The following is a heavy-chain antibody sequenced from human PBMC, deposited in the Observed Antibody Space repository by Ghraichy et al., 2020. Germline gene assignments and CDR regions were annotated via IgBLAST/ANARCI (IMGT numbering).Heavy chain of an antibody. V-gene: IGHV3-33*01. CDR1: GFTFSSYG. CDR3: ARERQLWFGSIPYYYYGMDV. D-gene: IGHD3-10*01. J-gene: IGHJ6*02. Sequence: GGSLRLSCAASGFTFSSYGMHWVRQAPGKGLEWVAVIWYDGSNKYYADSVKGRFTISRDNSKNTLYLQMNSLRAEDTAVYYCARERQLWFGSIPYYYYGMDVWGQGTTVTVSS. CDR2: IWYDGSNK.